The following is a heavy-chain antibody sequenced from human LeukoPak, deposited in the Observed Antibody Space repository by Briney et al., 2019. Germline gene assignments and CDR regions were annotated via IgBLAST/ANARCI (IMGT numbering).Heavy chain of an antibody. CDR3: ARGLPAPEGLHAFDV. V-gene: IGHV1-2*02. CDR2: INPNSGGT. D-gene: IGHD6-13*01. J-gene: IGHJ3*01. CDR1: GYTFTGYY. Sequence: GASVKVSCKASGYTFTGYYMHWVRQAPGQGLEWMGWINPNSGGTNYAQKFQGRVTMTRDTSISTAYMELSRLRSDDTAVYYCARGLPAPEGLHAFDVWGQGTMVTVSS.